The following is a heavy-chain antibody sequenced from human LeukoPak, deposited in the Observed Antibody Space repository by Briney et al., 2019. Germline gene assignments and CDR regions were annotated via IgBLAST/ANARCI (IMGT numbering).Heavy chain of an antibody. V-gene: IGHV3-66*01. CDR1: GFTFSSYS. CDR3: ARGQIQLWDY. Sequence: GGSLRLSCAASGFTFSSYSMNWVRQAPGKGLEWVSVIYSGGSTYYADSVKGRFTISRDNSKNTLYLQMNSLRAEDTAVYYCARGQIQLWDYWGQGTLVTVSS. D-gene: IGHD5-18*01. J-gene: IGHJ4*02. CDR2: IYSGGST.